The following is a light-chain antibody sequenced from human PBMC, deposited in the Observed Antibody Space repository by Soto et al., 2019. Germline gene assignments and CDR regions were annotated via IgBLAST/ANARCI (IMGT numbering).Light chain of an antibody. CDR2: SAS. CDR3: QQYDNWVFT. V-gene: IGKV3-15*01. Sequence: EILMTQSPGTLSVSPGERATLSCRASQSVGSNLAWYQQKPGQAPRLLIFSASTRATGIPARFSGSGSGTEFTLTISSLQYEDFAFYCCQQYDNWVFTFGPGTKVDIK. J-gene: IGKJ3*01. CDR1: QSVGSN.